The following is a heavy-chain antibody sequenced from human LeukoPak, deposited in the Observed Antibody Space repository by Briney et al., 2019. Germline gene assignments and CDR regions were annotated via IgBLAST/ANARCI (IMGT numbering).Heavy chain of an antibody. CDR2: IFYSGST. V-gene: IGHV4-59*08. J-gene: IGHJ3*02. CDR3: ARSRLRLDAFDI. D-gene: IGHD4-17*01. CDR1: GGSFSGYY. Sequence: ASETLSLTCAVYGGSFSGYYWSWIRQPPGKGLEWIGYIFYSGSTNYNPSLKSRVTISVDTSKNQFSLKLSSLTAADTAVYYCARSRLRLDAFDIWGQGTMVTVSS.